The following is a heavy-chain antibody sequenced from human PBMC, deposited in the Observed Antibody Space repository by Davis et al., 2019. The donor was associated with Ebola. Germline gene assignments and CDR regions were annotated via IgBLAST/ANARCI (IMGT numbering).Heavy chain of an antibody. V-gene: IGHV3-21*04. J-gene: IGHJ5*02. CDR2: ISSSSSYI. Sequence: GESLKISCAASGFTFSSYSMNWVRQAPGKGLEWVSSISSSSSYIYYADSVKGRFTISRDNAKNSLYLLMNSLRAEDTATYYCARKKQYCDGGICYGQDAVENFFDTWGQGTLVTVSS. CDR1: GFTFSSYS. CDR3: ARKKQYCDGGICYGQDAVENFFDT. D-gene: IGHD2-15*01.